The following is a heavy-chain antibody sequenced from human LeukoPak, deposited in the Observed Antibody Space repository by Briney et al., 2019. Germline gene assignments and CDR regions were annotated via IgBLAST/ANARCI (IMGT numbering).Heavy chain of an antibody. CDR3: ARTYYDILAGYYSGGGPFDY. J-gene: IGHJ4*02. V-gene: IGHV4-38-2*02. CDR2: IYHSGST. Sequence: PSETLSLTCTVSGYSISSGYYWGWIRQPPGKGLEWIGSIYHSGSTYYNPSLKSRVTISVDTSKNQFSLKLSSVTDADTAVYYCARTYYDILAGYYSGGGPFDYWGQGTLVTVSS. D-gene: IGHD3-9*01. CDR1: GYSISSGYY.